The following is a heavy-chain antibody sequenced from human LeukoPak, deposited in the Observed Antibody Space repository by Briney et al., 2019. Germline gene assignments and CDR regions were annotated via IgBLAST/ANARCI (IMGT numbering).Heavy chain of an antibody. CDR1: GYSFTSYW. CDR3: ARQAVVATGDDY. CDR2: IDPSDSYT. V-gene: IGHV5-10-1*01. Sequence: GESLKISCKGSGYSFTSYWISWVRQMPGKGLEWTGRIDPSDSYTNYSPSFQGHVTISADKSISTAYLQWSSLKASDTAMYYCARQAVVATGDDYWGQGTLVTVSS. J-gene: IGHJ4*02. D-gene: IGHD5-12*01.